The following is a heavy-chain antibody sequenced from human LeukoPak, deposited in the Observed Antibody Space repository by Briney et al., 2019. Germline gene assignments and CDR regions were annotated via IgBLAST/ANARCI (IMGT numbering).Heavy chain of an antibody. CDR3: ARGYSYGLVAVAGTGYYYGMDV. CDR1: GFTFDDYA. Sequence: GRSLRLSCAASGFTFDDYAMHWVRQAPGKGLEWVSGISWNSGSIGYADSVKGRFTISRDNAKNSLYLQMNSLRAEDTALHYCARGYSYGLVAVAGTGYYYGMDVWGQGTTVTVSS. D-gene: IGHD5-18*01. V-gene: IGHV3-9*01. CDR2: ISWNSGSI. J-gene: IGHJ6*02.